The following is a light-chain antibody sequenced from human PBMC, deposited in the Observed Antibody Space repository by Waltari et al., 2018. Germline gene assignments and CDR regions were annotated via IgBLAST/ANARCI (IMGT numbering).Light chain of an antibody. V-gene: IGLV3-19*01. CDR2: GQD. J-gene: IGLJ2*01. CDR3: LSRDISSTRF. Sequence: SSELTPHPTVSVALGQTVRITCQGDSLRRYSASWYQQRPGQAPVLVFYGQDNRPSGIPDRFSGSTSGDTATLTITGTQAEDEADYYCLSRDISSTRFFGGGTRLTV. CDR1: SLRRYS.